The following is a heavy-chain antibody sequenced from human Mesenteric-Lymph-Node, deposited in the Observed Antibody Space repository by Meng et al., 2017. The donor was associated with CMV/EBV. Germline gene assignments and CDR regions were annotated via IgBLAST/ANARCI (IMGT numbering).Heavy chain of an antibody. Sequence: ASVKVSCKASGGTFSSYTISWVRQAPGQGLEWMGWISGYNVNTNYAQKFQGRVTMTTHTSTSTAFMELRSLGSDDTAVYYCARDLGVVVVPGGRGMDVWGQGTTVTVSS. CDR3: ARDLGVVVVPGGRGMDV. V-gene: IGHV1-18*01. J-gene: IGHJ6*02. CDR1: GGTFSSYT. CDR2: ISGYNVNT. D-gene: IGHD2-21*02.